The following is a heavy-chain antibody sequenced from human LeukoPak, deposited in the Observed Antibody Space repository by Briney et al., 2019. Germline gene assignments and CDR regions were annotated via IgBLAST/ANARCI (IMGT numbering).Heavy chain of an antibody. J-gene: IGHJ4*02. V-gene: IGHV4-30-4*01. CDR2: IYYSGST. Sequence: SETLSLTCTVSGGSISSGDYYWSWIRQPPGKGLEWIGYIYYSGSTYYNPSLKSRVIISVDTSKNQFSLKLSSVTAADTAVYYCARATMIVPFDYWGQGTLVNVSS. CDR1: GGSISSGDYY. D-gene: IGHD3-22*01. CDR3: ARATMIVPFDY.